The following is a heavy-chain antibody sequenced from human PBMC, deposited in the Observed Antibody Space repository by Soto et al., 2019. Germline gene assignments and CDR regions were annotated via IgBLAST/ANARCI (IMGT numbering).Heavy chain of an antibody. D-gene: IGHD6-6*01. Sequence: SETLSLTCAVSVGSFTSNNWWSWIRQPPGKGLEWIGEISQSGNTNYSPSLKSRVSISIDTSKKQFSLNLASVSAADTAVYYCARAPKVSGSSQTRPDFWGQGTLVTVSS. CDR1: VGSFTSNNW. CDR3: ARAPKVSGSSQTRPDF. V-gene: IGHV4-4*02. CDR2: ISQSGNT. J-gene: IGHJ4*02.